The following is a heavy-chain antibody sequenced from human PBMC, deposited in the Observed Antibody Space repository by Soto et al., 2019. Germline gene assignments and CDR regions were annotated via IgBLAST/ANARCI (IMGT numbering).Heavy chain of an antibody. Sequence: EVQLLESGGGLKQPGGSLKLSCVASGLAFSNYDMTWVRQAPGKGLEWVSVISGSGRGTYYADSVKGRFTISRDNSKNTLYLQMISRRAEDTAVYYCAKERVGSSSYYGMDVWGQGTTVTVSS. V-gene: IGHV3-23*01. CDR3: AKERVGSSSYYGMDV. CDR1: GLAFSNYD. J-gene: IGHJ6*02. CDR2: ISGSGRGT. D-gene: IGHD6-13*01.